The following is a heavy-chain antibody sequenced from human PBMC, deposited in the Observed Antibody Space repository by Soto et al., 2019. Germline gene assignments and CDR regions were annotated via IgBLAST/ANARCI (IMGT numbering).Heavy chain of an antibody. Sequence: SETLSLTCAVYGGSFSGYYWTWIRQPPGTGLEWIGEINHSGSTNYNPSLKSRVTISADTSKNQFSLRLSSVTAADTAVYYCARSMHYSDGSNYSPFDYWGQGTLVT. CDR2: INHSGST. V-gene: IGHV4-34*01. CDR1: GGSFSGYY. D-gene: IGHD3-22*01. CDR3: ARSMHYSDGSNYSPFDY. J-gene: IGHJ4*02.